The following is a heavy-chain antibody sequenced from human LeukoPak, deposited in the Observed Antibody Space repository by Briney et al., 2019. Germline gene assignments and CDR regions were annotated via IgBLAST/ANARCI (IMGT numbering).Heavy chain of an antibody. D-gene: IGHD1-26*01. Sequence: PGGSLRLSCTASGFTFTDYYMTWIRQAPGEGLEWVSYISGVASDIFYADSVKGRFTISRDNAKNSVYLQMNSLRAEDTAVYYCARGGAHGMDVWGQGTTVTVSS. J-gene: IGHJ6*02. CDR1: GFTFTDYY. CDR2: ISGVASDI. V-gene: IGHV3-11*01. CDR3: ARGGAHGMDV.